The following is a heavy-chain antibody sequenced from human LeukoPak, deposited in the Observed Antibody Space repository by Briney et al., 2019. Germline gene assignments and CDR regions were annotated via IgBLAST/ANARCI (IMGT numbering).Heavy chain of an antibody. Sequence: ASVKVSCKASGYTFTSYDINWVRQATGQGLEWMGWMNPNSGNTGYAQKFQGRVTMTRNTSISTAYMELSSLRSEDTAVYYCARAGYYDRSGSFAFDIWGQGTMVTVSS. CDR2: MNPNSGNT. CDR1: GYTFTSYD. D-gene: IGHD3-22*01. V-gene: IGHV1-8*01. CDR3: ARAGYYDRSGSFAFDI. J-gene: IGHJ3*02.